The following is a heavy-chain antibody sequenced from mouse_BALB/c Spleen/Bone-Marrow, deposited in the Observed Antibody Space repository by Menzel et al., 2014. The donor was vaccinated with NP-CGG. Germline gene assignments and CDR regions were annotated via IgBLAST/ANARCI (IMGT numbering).Heavy chain of an antibody. CDR1: GYAFTDYL. D-gene: IGHD2-3*01. Sequence: QVQLQQSGAELVRPGTSEKVSCKASGYAFTDYLMEWLKQRPGQGLEWIGVINPGSGSTNYNEKFKDKATLTADKSSSTAYMQLSSLTSDDSAVYFCARYDGYFDYWGQGTILTVSS. V-gene: IGHV1-54*01. CDR2: INPGSGST. J-gene: IGHJ2*01. CDR3: ARYDGYFDY.